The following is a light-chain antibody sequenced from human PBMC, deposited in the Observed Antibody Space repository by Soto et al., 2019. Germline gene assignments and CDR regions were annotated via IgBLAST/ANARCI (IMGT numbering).Light chain of an antibody. CDR1: QSVSNY. CDR3: QHRGDWPRT. CDR2: GAS. Sequence: EIVLTQSPATLSLSPGKRATLSCRASQSVSNYLAWYQQKPGQAPRLLIYGASNKATGIPARFTGSGSGTDFTLTISSLEPEDFAVYYCQHRGDWPRTFGQGTKLEIK. V-gene: IGKV3-11*01. J-gene: IGKJ2*01.